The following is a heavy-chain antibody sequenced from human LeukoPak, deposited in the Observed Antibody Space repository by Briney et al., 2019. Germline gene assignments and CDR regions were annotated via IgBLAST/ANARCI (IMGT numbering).Heavy chain of an antibody. J-gene: IGHJ4*02. CDR1: GYTFTSYG. D-gene: IGHD5-24*01. Sequence: ASVKVSCKASGYTFTSYGISWVRQAPGQGLEWMGWISAYTSNTNYAQKFQGRVTMTTDTSTNTGYMELRRLRSDDTAVYYCARLVPEMATNEDFWGRGTLVTDSS. V-gene: IGHV1-18*01. CDR2: ISAYTSNT. CDR3: ARLVPEMATNEDF.